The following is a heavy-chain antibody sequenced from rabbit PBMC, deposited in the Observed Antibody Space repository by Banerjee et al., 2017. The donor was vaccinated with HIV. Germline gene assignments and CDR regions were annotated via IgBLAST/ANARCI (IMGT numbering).Heavy chain of an antibody. CDR2: INTGSGTT. CDR3: ARGDDGDPSDGYALSL. CDR1: GFDLSSYWY. D-gene: IGHD6-1*01. J-gene: IGHJ4*01. Sequence: EESGGGLVKPGASLTLTCKASGFDLSSYWYMCWVRQAPGKGLEWIGYINTGSGTTDYANWVNGRFTISRSTSLNTVTLQMTSLTAADTATYFCARGDDGDPSDGYALSLWGQGTLVTVS. V-gene: IGHV1S43*01.